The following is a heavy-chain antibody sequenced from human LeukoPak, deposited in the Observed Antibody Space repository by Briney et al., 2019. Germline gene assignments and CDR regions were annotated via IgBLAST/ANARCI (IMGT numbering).Heavy chain of an antibody. J-gene: IGHJ4*02. CDR2: IYYSGST. V-gene: IGHV4-59*01. CDR1: GGSISSYY. CDR3: ARDTLGLAARLDY. Sequence: SETLSLTCTVSGGSISSYYWSWIRQPPGKGLEWIGYIYYSGSTNYNPSLKSRVTISVDTSKNQFSLKLSSVTAADTAVYYCARDTLGLAARLDYWGQGTLVTVSS. D-gene: IGHD6-6*01.